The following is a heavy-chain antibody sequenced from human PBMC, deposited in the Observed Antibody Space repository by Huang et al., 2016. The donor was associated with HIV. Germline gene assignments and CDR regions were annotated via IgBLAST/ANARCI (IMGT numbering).Heavy chain of an antibody. CDR1: GFIFADYA. CDR2: ISWNSGSR. D-gene: IGHD6-25*01. CDR3: AKDVGSGYDLGYYYGMDV. J-gene: IGHJ6*02. V-gene: IGHV3-9*01. Sequence: EVQLVESGGGLVQPGRSLRLSCAASGFIFADYAIHWVRQAPGKGLEWVSGISWNSGSRGYADSVKGRFTISRDNAKNALYLQMNSLRIEDTALYYCAKDVGSGYDLGYYYGMDVWGQGTTVTVSS.